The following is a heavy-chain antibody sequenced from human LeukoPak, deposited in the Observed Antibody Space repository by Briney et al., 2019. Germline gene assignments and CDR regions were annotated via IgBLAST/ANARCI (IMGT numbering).Heavy chain of an antibody. V-gene: IGHV3-30*18. CDR3: AKDRFGDYVRVFEY. J-gene: IGHJ4*02. CDR1: GFTFSSSG. D-gene: IGHD4-17*01. Sequence: PGRSLRLSCAASGFTFSSSGMHWVRQAPGKGLEWVAAISYDGSNKYHTDSVKGRFTISRGNSKNTLHLQMNSLRADDTAVYYCAKDRFGDYVRVFEYWGQGTLGAVSS. CDR2: ISYDGSNK.